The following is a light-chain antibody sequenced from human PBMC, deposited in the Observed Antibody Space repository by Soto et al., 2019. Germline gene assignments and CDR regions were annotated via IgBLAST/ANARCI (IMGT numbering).Light chain of an antibody. CDR2: LAS. V-gene: IGKV2-28*01. CDR3: MQSIHTRT. CDR1: ESLLHSNGYTY. Sequence: DPVMTQSPLSLPVTPGESASISCRSSESLLHSNGYTYLDWYLLKPGQSPQLLIYLASNRASGVPDRFSGSGSGTDFTLKISRVEAEDVGIDYCMQSIHTRTFGQGTKVEIK. J-gene: IGKJ1*01.